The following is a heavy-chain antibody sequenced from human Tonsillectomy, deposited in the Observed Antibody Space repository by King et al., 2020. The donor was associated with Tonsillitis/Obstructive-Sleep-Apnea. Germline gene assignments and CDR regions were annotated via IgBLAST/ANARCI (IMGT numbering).Heavy chain of an antibody. V-gene: IGHV3-33*01. CDR3: ARSRDGSNHGLQH. Sequence: VQLVESEGGVVQPGRSLRLSCAASGFTISSYGMHWVRQAPGKGLEWVTAIWHDGTNKYYADSVKGRFNVSRDTSKNTVYLQMNSLRAEDTAVYYCARSRDGSNHGLQHWGQGTLVTASS. CDR1: GFTISSYG. J-gene: IGHJ1*01. D-gene: IGHD5-24*01. CDR2: IWHDGTNK.